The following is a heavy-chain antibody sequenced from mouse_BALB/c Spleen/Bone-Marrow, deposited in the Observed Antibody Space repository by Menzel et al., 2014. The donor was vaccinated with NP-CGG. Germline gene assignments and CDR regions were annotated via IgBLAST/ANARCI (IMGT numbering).Heavy chain of an antibody. J-gene: IGHJ3*01. Sequence: DVMLVESGGGLVKPGGSLKLSCAASGFTFSDYYMYWVRQTPEKRLEWVATISDGGSYTYYPDSVKGRLTISRDNAKNNLYLQMSSLKSEDTAMYYCGRAWFAYWGQGTLVTVSA. V-gene: IGHV5-4*02. CDR1: GFTFSDYY. CDR3: GRAWFAY. D-gene: IGHD3-3*01. CDR2: ISDGGSYT.